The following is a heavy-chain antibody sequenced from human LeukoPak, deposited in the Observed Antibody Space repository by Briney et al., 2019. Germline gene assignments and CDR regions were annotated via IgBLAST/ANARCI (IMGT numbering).Heavy chain of an antibody. V-gene: IGHV1-69*13. CDR2: IIPIFGTA. CDR3: ARARDSPVVPAATIYYYYYGMDV. J-gene: IGHJ6*02. D-gene: IGHD2-2*01. CDR1: GGTFSIYA. Sequence: SVTVSCTASGGTFSIYAISWVRQAPGQGLEWMGGIIPIFGTANYAQKFQGRVTITADESTSTAYMELSSLRSEDTAVYYCARARDSPVVPAATIYYYYYGMDVWGQGTTVTVSS.